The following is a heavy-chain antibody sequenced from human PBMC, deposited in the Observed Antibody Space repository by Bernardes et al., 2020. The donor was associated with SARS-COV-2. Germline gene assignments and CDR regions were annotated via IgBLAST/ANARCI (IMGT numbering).Heavy chain of an antibody. Sequence: GGSLRLSCAVSGFTLSNYWMSWVRQAPGKGLEWVANIKQDGGEKYYVGSVKGRFTISRDNAKNSLFLHMNSLRAEDTAVYYCVRTLGWRGNYPPSHNFDFWGQGTLVTVSS. CDR1: GFTLSNYW. CDR3: VRTLGWRGNYPPSHNFDF. J-gene: IGHJ4*02. V-gene: IGHV3-7*02. D-gene: IGHD1-26*01. CDR2: IKQDGGEK.